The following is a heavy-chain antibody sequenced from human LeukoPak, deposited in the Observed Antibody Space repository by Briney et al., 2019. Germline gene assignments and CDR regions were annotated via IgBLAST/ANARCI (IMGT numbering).Heavy chain of an antibody. V-gene: IGHV1-2*02. CDR2: ISPNSGGT. CDR1: GYTFTAYN. Sequence: GASVKVSCKASGYTFTAYNMHWVRQAPGQGLEWMGRISPNSGGTDYSQKFQDRFTMTRDTSISTAYMEVSSLRSDDTAVYYCATLTRYHSDGYTSRGYNDFWGQGTLVTASS. J-gene: IGHJ4*02. D-gene: IGHD5-24*01. CDR3: ATLTRYHSDGYTSRGYNDF.